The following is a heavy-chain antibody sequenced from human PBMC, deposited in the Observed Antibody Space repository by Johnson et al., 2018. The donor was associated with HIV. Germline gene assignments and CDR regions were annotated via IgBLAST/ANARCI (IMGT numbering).Heavy chain of an antibody. J-gene: IGHJ3*02. CDR2: ISYDGSNK. CDR1: GFTFSSYA. CDR3: AKDNELIAARGHGAFDI. Sequence: QVQLVESGGGVVQPGRSLRLSCAASGFTFSSYAIHWVRQAPGKGLEWVAVISYDGSNKYYADSVKGRLTTSRENSKNTLYLQMNSLRAEDTAVYYCAKDNELIAARGHGAFDIWGQGTMVTVSS. V-gene: IGHV3-30*04. D-gene: IGHD6-6*01.